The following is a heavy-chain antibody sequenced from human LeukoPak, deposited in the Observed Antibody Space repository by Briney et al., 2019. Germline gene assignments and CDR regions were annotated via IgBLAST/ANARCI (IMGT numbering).Heavy chain of an antibody. CDR2: ISWNSGSI. CDR1: GFTFDDYA. V-gene: IGHV3-9*03. Sequence: PGGSLRLSCAASGFTFDDYAMHWVRQAPGKGLEWVSGISWNSGSIGYADSVKGRFTISRDNAKNSLYLQMNSLRAEDMALYYCAKDAGATVTTGVFDYWGQGTLVTVSS. J-gene: IGHJ4*02. D-gene: IGHD4-17*01. CDR3: AKDAGATVTTGVFDY.